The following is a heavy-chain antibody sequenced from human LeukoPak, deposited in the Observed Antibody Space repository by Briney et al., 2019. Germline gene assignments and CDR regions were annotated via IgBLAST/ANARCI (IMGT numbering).Heavy chain of an antibody. CDR1: GGSLRADF. CDR2: IHPGGST. J-gene: IGHJ5*02. D-gene: IGHD1-14*01. CDR3: ARAPDRIRFDP. Sequence: PSETLSLTCAVYGGSLRADFWSWIRQPPGKGLEWIGDIHPGGSTKYNPSLESRATISVDTSKNQFSLRLTSVTAADTAVYYCARAPDRIRFDPWGQGALVTVSS. V-gene: IGHV4-34*01.